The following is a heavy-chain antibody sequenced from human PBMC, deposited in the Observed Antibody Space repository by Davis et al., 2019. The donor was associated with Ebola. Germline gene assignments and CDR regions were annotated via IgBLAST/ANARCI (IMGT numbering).Heavy chain of an antibody. J-gene: IGHJ4*02. Sequence: GESLKISCATSGFTFSSYAMHWVRQAPGKGLEWVAVISYDGSNKYYADSVKGRFTISRDNSKNTLYLQMNSLRAEDTAVYYCAKTYDGSGFYAAFDYWGQGILVTVST. V-gene: IGHV3-30-3*01. CDR1: GFTFSSYA. CDR3: AKTYDGSGFYAAFDY. CDR2: ISYDGSNK. D-gene: IGHD3-22*01.